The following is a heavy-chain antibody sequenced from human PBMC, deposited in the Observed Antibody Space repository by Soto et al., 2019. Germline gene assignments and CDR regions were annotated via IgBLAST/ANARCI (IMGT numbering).Heavy chain of an antibody. CDR1: GFTFSSYG. J-gene: IGHJ5*02. V-gene: IGHV3-33*01. CDR3: ARDEGYYDFWSGYNAGTVPFDP. D-gene: IGHD3-3*01. CDR2: IWYDGSNK. Sequence: QVQLVESGGGVVQPGRSLRLSCAASGFTFSSYGMHWVRQSPGKGLEWVAVIWYDGSNKYYADSVKGRFTISRDNSKNPLDLQMNSLRAEDTAVYYCARDEGYYDFWSGYNAGTVPFDPWGQGNLVTVSS.